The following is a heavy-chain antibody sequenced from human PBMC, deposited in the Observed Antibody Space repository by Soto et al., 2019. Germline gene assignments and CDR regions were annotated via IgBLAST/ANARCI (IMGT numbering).Heavy chain of an antibody. CDR3: TRGRGYSYGLDP. V-gene: IGHV4-30-4*01. CDR2: ISYSGTT. Sequence: QVQLQESGPGLVKPSQTLSLTCTVSGDSISSANNYWSWIRQPPGEGLEWIGFISYSGTTSYSPSRQRRLAISLDTSKHQFSLSLTSVTAADTAVYYFTRGRGYSYGLDPWGQGTLVTVSS. J-gene: IGHJ5*02. D-gene: IGHD5-12*01. CDR1: GDSISSANNY.